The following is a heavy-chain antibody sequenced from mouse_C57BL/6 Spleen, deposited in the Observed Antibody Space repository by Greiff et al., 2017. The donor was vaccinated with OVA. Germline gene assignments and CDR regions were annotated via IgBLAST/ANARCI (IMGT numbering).Heavy chain of an antibody. V-gene: IGHV7-3*01. CDR1: GFTFTDYY. CDR3: ARGGERAWFAY. CDR2: IRNKANGYTT. J-gene: IGHJ3*01. Sequence: VQLVESGGGLVQPGGSLSLSCAASGFTFTDYYMSWVRQPPGKALEWLGFIRNKANGYTTEYSASVKGRFTISRDNSQSILYLQMNALRAEDSATYYCARGGERAWFAYWGQGTLVTVSA.